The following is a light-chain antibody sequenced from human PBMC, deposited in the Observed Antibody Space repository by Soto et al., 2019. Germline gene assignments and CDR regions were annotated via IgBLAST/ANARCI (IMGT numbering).Light chain of an antibody. Sequence: ILLTQSPSTLSLSPGERATLSCRASQSVSYSLAWYQQRPGQAPRLLIYDASSRATGISARFSGSGSGTDFTLTISSLEPEDFAVYFCQQRSSWPRTFGGGTKVDIK. CDR1: QSVSYS. J-gene: IGKJ4*01. CDR2: DAS. CDR3: QQRSSWPRT. V-gene: IGKV3-11*01.